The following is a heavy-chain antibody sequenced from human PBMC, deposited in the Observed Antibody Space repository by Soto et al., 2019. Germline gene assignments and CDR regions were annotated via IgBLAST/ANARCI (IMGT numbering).Heavy chain of an antibody. CDR2: IYYSGTT. V-gene: IGHV4-31*03. CDR1: GGSISSGGYY. D-gene: IGHD1-26*01. Sequence: SETLSLTCSVSGGSISSGGYYWSWIRQHPGEGLEWIGYIYYSGTTYYNPSLKSRVSISVDTSKNQFSLKLSSVTAADTAVYYCAKETGGKGFDPWGQGTLVTVSS. J-gene: IGHJ5*02. CDR3: AKETGGKGFDP.